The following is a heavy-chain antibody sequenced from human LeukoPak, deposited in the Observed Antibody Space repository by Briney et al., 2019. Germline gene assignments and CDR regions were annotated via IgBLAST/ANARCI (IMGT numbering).Heavy chain of an antibody. D-gene: IGHD3-22*01. CDR2: IKQDGSEK. V-gene: IGHV3-7*01. J-gene: IGHJ4*02. Sequence: QPGGSLRLSCAASGFTFSTNWMSWVRQAPGKGLEWVASIKQDGSEKFYVASVEGRFTISRDNSKNTLYLQMNSLRAEDKAVYYCAKRVPGYYDSSGLAIDYWGQGTLVTDSS. CDR1: GFTFSTNW. CDR3: AKRVPGYYDSSGLAIDY.